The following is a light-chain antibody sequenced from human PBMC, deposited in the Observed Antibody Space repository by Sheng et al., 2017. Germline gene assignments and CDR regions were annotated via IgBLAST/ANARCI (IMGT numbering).Light chain of an antibody. CDR1: QTVGYNY. Sequence: EIVMTQSPATLSVSPGERATLSCRASQTVGYNYLAWYQQKPGQAPRLLIYGASSRLPGIPDRFSGRGSGTDFTLTISSLEPEDFAVYYCQQYGSSPVITFGQGTRLEIK. CDR3: QQYGSSPVIT. CDR2: GAS. V-gene: IGKV3-20*01. J-gene: IGKJ5*01.